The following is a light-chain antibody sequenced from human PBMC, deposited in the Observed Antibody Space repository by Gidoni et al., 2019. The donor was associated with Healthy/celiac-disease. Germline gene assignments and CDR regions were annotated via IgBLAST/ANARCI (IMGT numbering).Light chain of an antibody. CDR2: AAS. V-gene: IGKV1-39*01. J-gene: IGKJ2*04. CDR3: QQSYSTPCG. CDR1: QSISSY. Sequence: DIQMTQSPSSLSASVGDRVTITCRASQSISSYLNWYQQKPGKAPKLLIYAASSLQSGVPSRFSGSGSGTDFTRTISSLQPEDFATYYCQQSYSTPCGFGQGTKLEIK.